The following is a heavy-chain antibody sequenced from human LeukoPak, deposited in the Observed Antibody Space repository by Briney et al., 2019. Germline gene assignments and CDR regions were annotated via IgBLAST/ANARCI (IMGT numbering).Heavy chain of an antibody. CDR2: ICYSGST. CDR3: ARVSRFYGSGSREPAFDY. V-gene: IGHV4-31*03. CDR1: SASMSSGGYR. D-gene: IGHD3-10*01. Sequence: SQTLSLTCTVSSASMSSGGYRWNWIRQHPGKGLEWIGYICYSGSTYYNPSLKSRVTISVDTSKNQFSLKLSSVTAADTAVYYCARVSRFYGSGSREPAFDYWGQGTLVTVSS. J-gene: IGHJ4*02.